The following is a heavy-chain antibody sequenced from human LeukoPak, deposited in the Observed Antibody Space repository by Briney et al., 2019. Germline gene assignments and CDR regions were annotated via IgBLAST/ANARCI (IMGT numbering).Heavy chain of an antibody. Sequence: GRSLRLSCAASGFTFDDYAMHWVRQAPGKGLEWVSGISWNSGSIGYADSVKGRFTISRDNAKNSLYLQMNSLRAEDTAVYYCADRDYWGQGTLVTVSS. CDR3: ADRDY. CDR2: ISWNSGSI. CDR1: GFTFDDYA. V-gene: IGHV3-9*01. J-gene: IGHJ4*02.